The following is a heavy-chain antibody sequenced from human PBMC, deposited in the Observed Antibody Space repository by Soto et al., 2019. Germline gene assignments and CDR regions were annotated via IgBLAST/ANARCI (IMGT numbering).Heavy chain of an antibody. Sequence: PSETLSLTCTVSGDSISSYYWSWIRQPPGKGLEWIAYIYDRGTTNYNPSLKSRVTISLDTSKNQFSLKLSSVTAADTAVYYCARGGNWNSYSYRLDVWGQGTTVTVSS. D-gene: IGHD1-1*01. J-gene: IGHJ6*02. CDR3: ARGGNWNSYSYRLDV. CDR1: GDSISSYY. V-gene: IGHV4-59*01. CDR2: IYDRGTT.